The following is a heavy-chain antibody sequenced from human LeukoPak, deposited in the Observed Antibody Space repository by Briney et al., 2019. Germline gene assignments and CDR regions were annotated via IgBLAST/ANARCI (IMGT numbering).Heavy chain of an antibody. J-gene: IGHJ4*02. Sequence: ASVTVSCKASGYTFTTYDFSWVRQAPGQGLEWMGWISTYNGNTNYAQKFQGRVTMTTDTSTSTAYMELRSLRSDDTAVYYCARGPISARPGLDYWGQGTLVTVSS. CDR2: ISTYNGNT. D-gene: IGHD6-6*01. CDR3: ARGPISARPGLDY. CDR1: GYTFTTYD. V-gene: IGHV1-18*01.